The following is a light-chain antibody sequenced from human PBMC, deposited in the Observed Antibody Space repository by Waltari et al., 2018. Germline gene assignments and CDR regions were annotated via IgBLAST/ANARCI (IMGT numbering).Light chain of an antibody. CDR3: CSYAGSFTYV. V-gene: IGLV2-23*02. CDR2: EVS. Sequence: QSALTQPASVSGSPGQSIPISCAGTSTDVGTYNVVTWYQQHPGKAPKLMIFEVSKRPSGVSNRFSGSKSGNTASLTISGLQAEDEADYYCCSYAGSFTYVFGTGTMVTVL. J-gene: IGLJ1*01. CDR1: STDVGTYNV.